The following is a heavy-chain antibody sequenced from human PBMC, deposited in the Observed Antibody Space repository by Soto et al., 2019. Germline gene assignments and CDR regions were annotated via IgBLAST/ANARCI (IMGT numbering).Heavy chain of an antibody. CDR2: MQTSTGRT. CDR1: GCSFTSLD. CDR3: ARGVSAGVDY. V-gene: IGHV1-8*01. J-gene: IGHJ4*02. D-gene: IGHD1-26*01. Sequence: ASVKVSCKATGCSFTSLDMHWVRQTAGRGLEWMGCMQTSTGRTGYAQRFQGRVTMTRDTSINTAYMQLTTLTPDDTALYYCARGVSAGVDYWGQGTLVTVSS.